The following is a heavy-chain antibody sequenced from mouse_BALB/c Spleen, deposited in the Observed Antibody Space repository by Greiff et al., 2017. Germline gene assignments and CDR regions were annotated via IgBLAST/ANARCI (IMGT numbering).Heavy chain of an antibody. J-gene: IGHJ3*01. V-gene: IGHV2-9*02. CDR1: GFSLTSYG. D-gene: IGHD2-4*01. CDR3: ARDRSTMITLAY. CDR2: IWAGGST. Sequence: VMLVESGPGLVAPSQSLSITCTVSGFSLTSYGVHWVRQPPGKGLEWLGVIWAGGSTNYNSALMSRLSISKDNSKSQVFLKMNSLQTDDTAMYYCARDRSTMITLAYWGQGTLVTVSA.